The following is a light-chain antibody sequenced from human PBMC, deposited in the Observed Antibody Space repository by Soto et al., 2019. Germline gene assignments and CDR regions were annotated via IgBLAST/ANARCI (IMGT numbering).Light chain of an antibody. CDR2: GAS. CDR1: QSIGDT. V-gene: IGKV3-20*01. Sequence: EIVMTQSTATLSVSPGGRATLSCRASQSIGDTLAWYQQKPGQAPRLLIYGASSRVTGFPARFSGSGSGTDFTLTISRLEPEDFAVYYCQQYGSSPRTFGQGTKVDIK. CDR3: QQYGSSPRT. J-gene: IGKJ1*01.